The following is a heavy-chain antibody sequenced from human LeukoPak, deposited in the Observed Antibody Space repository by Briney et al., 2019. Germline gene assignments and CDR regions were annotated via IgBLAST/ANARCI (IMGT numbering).Heavy chain of an antibody. CDR1: GGSFSGYY. CDR3: ARRKVVVGSMDV. Sequence: SETLSLTCAVYGGSFSGYYWSWIRQPPGKGLEWIGEINHSGSTNYNPSLKSRVTISVDTSKNQFSLKLSSVTAADTAVYYCARRKVVVGSMDVWGKGTTVTVSS. D-gene: IGHD3-22*01. CDR2: INHSGST. V-gene: IGHV4-34*01. J-gene: IGHJ6*04.